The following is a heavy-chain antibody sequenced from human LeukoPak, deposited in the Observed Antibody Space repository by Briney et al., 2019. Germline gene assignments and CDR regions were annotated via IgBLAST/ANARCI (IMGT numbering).Heavy chain of an antibody. J-gene: IGHJ5*02. CDR1: GGSISSYY. CDR3: ARQVGRIAARPANWFDP. Sequence: PSETLSLTCTVSGGSISSYYWSWIRQPPGKGLEWIGYIYTCGSTNYNPSLKSRVTISVDTSKNQFSLKLSSVTAADTAVYYCARQVGRIAARPANWFDPWGQGTLVTVSS. CDR2: IYTCGST. V-gene: IGHV4-4*09. D-gene: IGHD6-6*01.